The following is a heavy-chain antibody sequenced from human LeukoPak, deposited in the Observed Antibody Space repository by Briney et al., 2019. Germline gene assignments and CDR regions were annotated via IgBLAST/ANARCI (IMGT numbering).Heavy chain of an antibody. D-gene: IGHD3-22*01. CDR2: IFYSGST. Sequence: PSETLSLTCEVSGGAISSHYWSWIRQPPGKGLEWIGYIFYSGSTNYNPSLKSRVIMSVDTSKSQFSLKLSAVTAADTAVYYCARGITMMEDWVQGTLVTVSS. CDR3: ARGITMMED. V-gene: IGHV4-59*11. CDR1: GGAISSHY. J-gene: IGHJ4*02.